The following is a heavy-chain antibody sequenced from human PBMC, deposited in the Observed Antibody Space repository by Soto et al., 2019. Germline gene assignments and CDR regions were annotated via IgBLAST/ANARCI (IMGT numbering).Heavy chain of an antibody. CDR1: GGSISSSRCH. D-gene: IGHD3-10*01. CDR2: IKYSGTT. Sequence: SETLSLTCTVSGGSISSSRCHWGWIRQPPGKGLEWIASIKYSGTTFYNPSLKSRVTLSVDTSKNQFALKLSSVTAAETAVYYCGGQGFTGGYYAVFDIGGKGKWVTV. V-gene: IGHV4-39*01. J-gene: IGHJ3*02. CDR3: GGQGFTGGYYAVFDI.